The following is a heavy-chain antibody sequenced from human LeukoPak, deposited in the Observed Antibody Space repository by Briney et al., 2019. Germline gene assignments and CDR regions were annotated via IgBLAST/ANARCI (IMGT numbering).Heavy chain of an antibody. D-gene: IGHD3-22*01. CDR3: AKDTFFLDYYDSSGQSD. CDR2: ICWDGGST. CDR1: GFTFDDYA. V-gene: IGHV3-43D*03. Sequence: GGSLRLSCAASGFTFDDYAMHWVRQAPGKGLEWVSLICWDGGSTHYADSVKGRFTIARDNSKSTLYLQMNSLRAEDTAVYYCAKDTFFLDYYDSSGQSDWGQGTLVTVSS. J-gene: IGHJ4*02.